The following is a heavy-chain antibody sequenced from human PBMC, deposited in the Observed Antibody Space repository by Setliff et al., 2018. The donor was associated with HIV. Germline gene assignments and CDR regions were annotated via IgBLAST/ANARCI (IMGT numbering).Heavy chain of an antibody. V-gene: IGHV3-30-3*01. Sequence: GESLKISCAASGFTFSSYAMSWVRQAPGKGLEWVAVISYDGSNKYYADSVKGRFTISRDNSKNTLYLQMNSLRAEDTAVYYCARQLRYCSGGSCYWSWFDPWGQGTLVTVSS. D-gene: IGHD2-15*01. CDR2: ISYDGSNK. CDR1: GFTFSSYA. CDR3: ARQLRYCSGGSCYWSWFDP. J-gene: IGHJ5*02.